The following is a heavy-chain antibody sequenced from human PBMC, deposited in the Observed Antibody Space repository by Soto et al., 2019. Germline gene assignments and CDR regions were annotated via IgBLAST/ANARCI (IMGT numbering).Heavy chain of an antibody. CDR3: AKARHRPILWFGELSACDI. V-gene: IGHV3-23*01. J-gene: IGHJ3*02. CDR1: GFTFSSYA. CDR2: ISGSGGST. D-gene: IGHD3-10*01. Sequence: EVQLLESGGGLVQPGGSLRLSCAASGFTFSSYAMSWVRQAPGTGLEWVSAISGSGGSTYYADSVKGRFTISRDNSKNTLYLQINSLRAEDTAVYYCAKARHRPILWFGELSACDIWGQGTMVTVSS.